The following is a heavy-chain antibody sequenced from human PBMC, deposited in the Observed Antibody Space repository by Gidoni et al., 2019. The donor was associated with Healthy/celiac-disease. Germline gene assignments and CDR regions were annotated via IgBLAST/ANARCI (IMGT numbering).Heavy chain of an antibody. V-gene: IGHV3-66*01. Sequence: EVQLVESGGGLVQPGGSLRLSCAASGFPVSSNYMSWVRQAPGKGLEWVSVIYSGGSTYYADSVKGRFTISRDNSKNTLYLQMNSLRAEDTAVYYCARDRVPPAAAQNRPNYYYYGMDVWGQGTTVTVSS. CDR3: ARDRVPPAAAQNRPNYYYYGMDV. J-gene: IGHJ6*02. CDR1: GFPVSSNY. CDR2: IYSGGST. D-gene: IGHD6-13*01.